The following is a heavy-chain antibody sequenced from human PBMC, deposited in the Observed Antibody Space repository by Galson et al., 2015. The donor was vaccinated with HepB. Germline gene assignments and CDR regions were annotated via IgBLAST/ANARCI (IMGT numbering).Heavy chain of an antibody. Sequence: LTCTVSGGSISTTNYYWVWIRQPPGEGLEWIGRIYSSGGTGYNPSLNSRVTMSVDTSKNQFSLRLRSVTAADTAVYYCARDVDRRYCSSSSCSTDTFDIWGQGTMVTVSS. CDR1: GGSISTTNYY. J-gene: IGHJ3*02. CDR3: ARDVDRRYCSSSSCSTDTFDI. D-gene: IGHD2-2*02. CDR2: IYSSGGT. V-gene: IGHV4-39*07.